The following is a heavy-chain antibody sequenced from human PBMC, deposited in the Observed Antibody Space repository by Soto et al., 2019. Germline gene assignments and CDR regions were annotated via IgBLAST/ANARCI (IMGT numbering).Heavy chain of an antibody. CDR1: GGSISSYY. CDR3: ARSSYSPRDWFDP. J-gene: IGHJ5*02. Sequence: SETLSLTCTVSGGSISSYYWSWIRQPPGKGLEWIGYIYYSGSTNYNPSLKSRVTISVDTSKNQFSLKLSSVTAADTAVYYCARSSYSPRDWFDPWGQGTLVTVSS. CDR2: IYYSGST. D-gene: IGHD3-10*01. V-gene: IGHV4-59*01.